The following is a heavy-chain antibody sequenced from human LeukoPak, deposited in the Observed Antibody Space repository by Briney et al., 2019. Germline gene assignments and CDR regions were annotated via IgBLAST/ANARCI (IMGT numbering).Heavy chain of an antibody. J-gene: IGHJ5*02. CDR2: IYSGGTT. V-gene: IGHV3-53*01. D-gene: IGHD1-14*01. CDR1: GFTVSSNY. Sequence: GGSLRLSCAASGFTVSSNYMTWVRQAPGKGLEWVSVIYSGGTTYYADSVKGRFTIFRDNSKNTLYLQMNSLRVEDTAVYYCARWYGDPWGQGTLVTVSS. CDR3: ARWYGDP.